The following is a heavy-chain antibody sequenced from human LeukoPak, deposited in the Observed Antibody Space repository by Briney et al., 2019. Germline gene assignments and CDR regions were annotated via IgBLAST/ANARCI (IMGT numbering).Heavy chain of an antibody. CDR3: ARRYFDY. CDR2: IKEDGSEK. CDR1: GFNFNNYW. D-gene: IGHD2-15*01. V-gene: IGHV3-7*01. J-gene: IGHJ4*02. Sequence: GGSLRLSCAASGFNFNNYWMSWLRQAPGKGLEWVANIKEDGSEKYYVDSVKGRFTISRGNAKNSLYLQMNSLRAEDTAVYYCARRYFDYWGQGTLVTVSS.